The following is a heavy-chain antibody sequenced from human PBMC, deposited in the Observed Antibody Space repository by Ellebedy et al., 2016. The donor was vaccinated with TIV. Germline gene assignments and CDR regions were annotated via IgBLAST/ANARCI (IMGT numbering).Heavy chain of an antibody. CDR2: INPGGGGT. J-gene: IGHJ3*02. V-gene: IGHV1-46*01. CDR3: ARDCIDLHRSGWQGDFDI. CDR1: GYTFSNYY. D-gene: IGHD6-19*01. Sequence: ASVQVSCXASGYTFSNYYMHWVRQVPGQGLEWLGIINPGGGGTTYAQKFQGRVTMTSDTSTSTVYMELSSLRSEDTAVYYCARDCIDLHRSGWQGDFDIWGQGTMVTVSS.